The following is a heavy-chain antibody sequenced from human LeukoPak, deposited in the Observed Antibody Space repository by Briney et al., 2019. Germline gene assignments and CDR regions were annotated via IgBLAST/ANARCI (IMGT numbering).Heavy chain of an antibody. CDR2: ISGSGGST. Sequence: QPGRSLRLSCAASGFTFSSYAMSWVRQAPGKGLEWVSAISGSGGSTYYADSVKGRFTISRDNSKNTLYLQMNSLRAEDTAVYYCATEVHSSFGVVTYNWFDPWGQGTLVTVSS. CDR3: ATEVHSSFGVVTYNWFDP. D-gene: IGHD3-3*01. J-gene: IGHJ5*02. V-gene: IGHV3-23*01. CDR1: GFTFSSYA.